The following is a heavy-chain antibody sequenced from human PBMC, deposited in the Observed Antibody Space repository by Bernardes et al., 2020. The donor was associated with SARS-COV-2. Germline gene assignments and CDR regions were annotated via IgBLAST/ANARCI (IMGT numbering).Heavy chain of an antibody. Sequence: PGQELEWMAWISTNNRATTYAQKFQGRVTMTTDTSTSTAHMELRSLRSDDTAVYYCARGTIGWSDYYYMDVWGKGTTVTVSS. D-gene: IGHD6-19*01. V-gene: IGHV1-18*01. CDR2: ISTNNRAT. J-gene: IGHJ6*03. CDR3: ARGTIGWSDYYYMDV.